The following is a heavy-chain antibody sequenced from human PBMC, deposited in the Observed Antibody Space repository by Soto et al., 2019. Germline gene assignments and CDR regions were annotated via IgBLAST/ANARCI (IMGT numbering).Heavy chain of an antibody. CDR1: GFTFSSDW. J-gene: IGHJ4*02. V-gene: IGHV3-74*01. CDR3: TRSLVGADDY. D-gene: IGHD1-26*01. Sequence: EVQLVESGGGLIQPGGSLRLSCAASGFTFSSDWMHWVRQPPGKGLVWVSRINSDGRTTNYADSVKGRFTISRDNAKNTLYLQMNSLRAEDTAVYYCTRSLVGADDYWGQGTLVTVAS. CDR2: INSDGRTT.